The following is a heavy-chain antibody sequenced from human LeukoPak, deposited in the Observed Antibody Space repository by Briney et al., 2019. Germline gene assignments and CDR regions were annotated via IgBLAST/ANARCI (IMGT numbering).Heavy chain of an antibody. CDR2: INSDGSWT. J-gene: IGHJ4*02. CDR3: VSFYETY. D-gene: IGHD2/OR15-2a*01. CDR1: GNYW. Sequence: GGSLRLSCAASGNYWMHWVRQAPGKGLVWVSHINSDGSWTSYADSVKGRFTISKDNVKNTVYLQMNSLRAEDTAVYYCVSFYETYWGRGTLVTVSS. V-gene: IGHV3-74*01.